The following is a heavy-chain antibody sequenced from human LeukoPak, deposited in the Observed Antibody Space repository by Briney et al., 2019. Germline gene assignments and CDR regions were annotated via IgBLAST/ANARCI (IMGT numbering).Heavy chain of an antibody. CDR1: GFTFSSYG. V-gene: IGHV3-30*18. CDR2: ISYDGINK. D-gene: IGHD4-17*01. Sequence: PGGSLRLSCAASGFTFSSYGMHWVRQAPGKGLGWVAVISYDGINKCYADSVKGRFTISRDNSKNTLYLQMNSPRAEDTAVYHCAKGTPVHNWFDPWGQGTLVTVSS. CDR3: AKGTPVHNWFDP. J-gene: IGHJ5*02.